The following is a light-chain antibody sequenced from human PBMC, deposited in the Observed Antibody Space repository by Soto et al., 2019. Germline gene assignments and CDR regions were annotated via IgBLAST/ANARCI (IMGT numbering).Light chain of an antibody. Sequence: DIVMTQSPDSLAVSLGERATINCKSSQSVLYRSSNKNYLAWYQQKPGQPPKLLIYWASTRESGVPDRFSGSGSGTDFTFTISSLQAEDVAVYYCQQYYSAPPYTFGQGTKLEI. V-gene: IGKV4-1*01. CDR1: QSVLYRSSNKNY. J-gene: IGKJ2*01. CDR2: WAS. CDR3: QQYYSAPPYT.